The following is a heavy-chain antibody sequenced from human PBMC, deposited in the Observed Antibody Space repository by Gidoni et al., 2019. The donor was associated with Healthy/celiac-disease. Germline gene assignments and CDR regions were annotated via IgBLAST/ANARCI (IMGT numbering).Heavy chain of an antibody. J-gene: IGHJ4*02. CDR2: INPSSGGK. D-gene: IGHD5-12*01. V-gene: IGHV1-2*02. CDR1: GYTFPGYY. CDR3: ARGPGGGYDDDTFDY. Sequence: QAQLVQSGAEVKMPGAAVKVFCKAYGYTFPGYYMHWVRRAPGQGLEWMRGINPSSGGKNYAQKFQGRVTMTRDTSISTAYMELSRLRSDDTAVYYCARGPGGGYDDDTFDYWGQGTLVTVSS.